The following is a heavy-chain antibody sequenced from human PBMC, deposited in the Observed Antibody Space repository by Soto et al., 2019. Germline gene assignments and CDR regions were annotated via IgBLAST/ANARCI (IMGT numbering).Heavy chain of an antibody. CDR3: TTAEYYDDPSGWAASYVMEV. J-gene: IGHJ6*02. V-gene: IGHV3-15*01. CDR2: IKSKTDCGTT. D-gene: IGHD3-3*01. Sequence: GGSLRLSCAASGFTFSNAWMSLVRQTPGKGLEWVGRIKSKTDCGTTDYAAPVKGRFTISRDDSKNTLYLQMNSLKTEDTAVYYCTTAEYYDDPSGWAASYVMEVWGQGGTVTVSS. CDR1: GFTFSNAW.